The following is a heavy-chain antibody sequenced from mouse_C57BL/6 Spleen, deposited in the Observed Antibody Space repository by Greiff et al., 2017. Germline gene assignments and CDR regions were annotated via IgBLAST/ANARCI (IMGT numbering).Heavy chain of an antibody. Sequence: QVQLKESGPGLVQPSQSLSITCTVSGFSLTSYGVHWVRQSPGKGLEWLGVIWRGGSTDYNAAFMSRLSITKDNSKSQVFFKMNSLQADDTAIYYCAKNAYYSNYDAMDYWGQGTSVTVSS. J-gene: IGHJ4*01. CDR3: AKNAYYSNYDAMDY. D-gene: IGHD2-5*01. CDR1: GFSLTSYG. V-gene: IGHV2-5*01. CDR2: IWRGGST.